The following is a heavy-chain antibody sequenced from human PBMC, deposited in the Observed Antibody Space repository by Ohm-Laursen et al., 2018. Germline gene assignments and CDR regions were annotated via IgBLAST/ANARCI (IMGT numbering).Heavy chain of an antibody. Sequence: SHTLSLTSAVFGGSFSGNYWSRIRQPPGQGWGSIGENNHSGSTYYNPSLKSRITITVNTSKNQFTQKLSSVTAADTAVYYRVGQIVVDITIHAFDIWGQGTMVTVSS. J-gene: IGHJ3*02. CDR3: VGQIVVDITIHAFDI. V-gene: IGHV4-34*01. D-gene: IGHD3-22*01. CDR2: NNHSGST. CDR1: GGSFSGNY.